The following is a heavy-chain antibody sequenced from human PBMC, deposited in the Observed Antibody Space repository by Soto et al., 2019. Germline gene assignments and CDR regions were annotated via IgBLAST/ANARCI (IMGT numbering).Heavy chain of an antibody. CDR1: GFSFRIYG. CDR3: ARDHSGYGHHAEYFQH. J-gene: IGHJ1*01. Sequence: RGSLGLSCVSDGFSFRIYGRRWVRQAPGKGLEWVAVIWYDGSNKYYADSVKGRFTISRDNSKNTLYLQMNSLRAEDTAVYYCARDHSGYGHHAEYFQHWGQGTLVTVSS. D-gene: IGHD5-18*01. CDR2: IWYDGSNK. V-gene: IGHV3-33*01.